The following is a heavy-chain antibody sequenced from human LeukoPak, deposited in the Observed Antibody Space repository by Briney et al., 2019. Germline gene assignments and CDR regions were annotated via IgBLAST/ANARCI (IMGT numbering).Heavy chain of an antibody. J-gene: IGHJ4*02. CDR3: TGPGEYSSSSVIDY. V-gene: IGHV3-15*01. CDR1: GFTFSDYY. CDR2: IKSKADGGTT. D-gene: IGHD6-6*01. Sequence: PGGSLRLSCAASGFTFSDYYMSWIRQAPGKGLEWVGRIKSKADGGTTDYAAPVKGRFTISRDDSKNTLYLQMNSLKTEDTAVYYCTGPGEYSSSSVIDYWGQGTLVTVSS.